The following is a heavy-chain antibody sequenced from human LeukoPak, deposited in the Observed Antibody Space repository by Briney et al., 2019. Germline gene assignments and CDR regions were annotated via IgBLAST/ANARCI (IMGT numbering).Heavy chain of an antibody. Sequence: SVKVSCKASGGTFSDYSISWVRQAPGQGFQWMGRIIPIVNMVDYAKRFQGRVTVIADKSTSTAHMELSSLRSEDTAVYYCARGDGYNGFRYWGQGTLVTVSS. CDR3: ARGDGYNGFRY. D-gene: IGHD5-24*01. J-gene: IGHJ4*02. CDR2: IIPIVNMV. CDR1: GGTFSDYS. V-gene: IGHV1-69*02.